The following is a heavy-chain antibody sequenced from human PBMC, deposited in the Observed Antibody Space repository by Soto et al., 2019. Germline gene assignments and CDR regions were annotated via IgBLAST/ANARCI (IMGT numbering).Heavy chain of an antibody. Sequence: GGSLRLSCAASGFTFSSYAMTWVRQAPGKGLEWVSSISGSGGSTYYADSVKGRFTISRDNSKNTLYLQVNSLRAEDTAVYYCAKGNRAMYDFWGQGTLVTVSS. CDR2: ISGSGGST. V-gene: IGHV3-23*01. D-gene: IGHD1-1*01. CDR1: GFTFSSYA. CDR3: AKGNRAMYDF. J-gene: IGHJ1*01.